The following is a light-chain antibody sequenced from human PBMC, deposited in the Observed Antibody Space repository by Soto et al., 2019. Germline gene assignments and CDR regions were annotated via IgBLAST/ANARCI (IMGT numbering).Light chain of an antibody. Sequence: DIQMTQSPSSLSASLGDRVTITCRASQGVSTFLAWFQQKPGKAPKSLIYFASSLQSGVPSRFSGSGSGTDFTLTISSLQSEDFAVYYCQQYFNWPPYTFGQGTKVDI. CDR1: QGVSTF. CDR2: FAS. J-gene: IGKJ2*01. V-gene: IGKV1-16*01. CDR3: QQYFNWPPYT.